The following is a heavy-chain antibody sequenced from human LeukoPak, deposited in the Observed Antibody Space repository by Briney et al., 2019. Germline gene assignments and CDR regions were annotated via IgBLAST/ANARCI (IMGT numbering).Heavy chain of an antibody. CDR2: ISYDGSNK. CDR3: ASWYYYDSSGYYH. V-gene: IGHV3-30*01. J-gene: IGHJ5*02. CDR1: GFTFSSYA. D-gene: IGHD3-22*01. Sequence: SGGSLRLSCAASGFTFSSYAMSWVRQAPGKGLEWVAVISYDGSNKYYADSVKGRFTISRDNSKNTLYLQMNSLRAEDTAVYYCASWYYYDSSGYYHWGQGTLVTVSS.